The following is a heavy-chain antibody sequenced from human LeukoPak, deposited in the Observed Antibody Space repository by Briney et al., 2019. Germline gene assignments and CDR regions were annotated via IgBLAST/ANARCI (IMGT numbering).Heavy chain of an antibody. CDR2: ISSSSSTI. Sequence: GGSLRLSCAASGFTFSSYSMNWVRQAPGKGLEWVSYISSSSSTIYYADSVKGRFTISRDNAKNSLYLQMNSLRAEDTAVYYCARDLIETVPAARAFDVWGQGTMVTVSS. CDR1: GFTFSSYS. D-gene: IGHD2-2*01. CDR3: ARDLIETVPAARAFDV. J-gene: IGHJ3*01. V-gene: IGHV3-48*04.